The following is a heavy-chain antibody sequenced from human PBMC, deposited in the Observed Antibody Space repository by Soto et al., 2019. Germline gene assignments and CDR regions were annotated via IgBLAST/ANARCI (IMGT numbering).Heavy chain of an antibody. CDR3: AIAPTAVY. V-gene: IGHV1-3*04. Sequence: ASVKVSCKASGYTFTSYYMNWLRQAPGQRLEWMGWINTGNGNTKYSQKFQGRVTITRDTSASTAYMDLSSLTSEDTAVYYCAIAPTAVYWGQGTLVTVSS. D-gene: IGHD2-2*01. CDR1: GYTFTSYY. CDR2: INTGNGNT. J-gene: IGHJ4*02.